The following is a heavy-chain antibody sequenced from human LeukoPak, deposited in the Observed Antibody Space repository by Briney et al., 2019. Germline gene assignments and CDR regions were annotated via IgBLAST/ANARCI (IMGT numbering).Heavy chain of an antibody. CDR3: AREQYYYDNGGYYDF. CDR2: ITAYNGNT. CDR1: GYTFTSYG. Sequence: ASVKVSCKASGYTFTSYGISWVRQAPGQGLEWMGWITAYNGNTNYAQKLQGRVTMTTDTSTSTAYMELRSLRSDDTAVYDCAREQYYYDNGGYYDFWGQGTQVTVSS. D-gene: IGHD3-22*01. V-gene: IGHV1-18*01. J-gene: IGHJ4*02.